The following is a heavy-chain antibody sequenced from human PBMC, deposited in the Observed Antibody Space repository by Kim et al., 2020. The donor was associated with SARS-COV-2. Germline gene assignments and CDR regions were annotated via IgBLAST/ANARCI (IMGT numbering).Heavy chain of an antibody. D-gene: IGHD6-19*01. CDR1: GGSISSYY. CDR3: ARRTQGWLVRGDYYFDY. CDR2: IYYSGST. Sequence: SETLSLTCTVSGGSISSYYWSWIRQPPGKGLEWIGYIYYSGSTNYNPSLKSRVTISVDTSKNQFSLKLSSVTAADTAVYYCARRTQGWLVRGDYYFDYWGQGTLVTVSS. J-gene: IGHJ4*02. V-gene: IGHV4-59*08.